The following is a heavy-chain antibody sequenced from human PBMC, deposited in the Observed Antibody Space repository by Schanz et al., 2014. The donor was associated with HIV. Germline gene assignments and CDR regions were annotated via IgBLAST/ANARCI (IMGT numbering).Heavy chain of an antibody. J-gene: IGHJ4*02. Sequence: EAQLLESGGGLVQPGGSLRLSCAASGFTFSSYAMSWVRQAPGKGLEWVSALRGSGGNTYYADSVKGRFTISRANSRNKLYLQMNMLRAEDTATYSCTREGNYYGGSVPGHWGQGALVSVSS. CDR2: LRGSGGNT. D-gene: IGHD2-21*01. CDR3: TREGNYYGGSVPGH. V-gene: IGHV3-23*01. CDR1: GFTFSSYA.